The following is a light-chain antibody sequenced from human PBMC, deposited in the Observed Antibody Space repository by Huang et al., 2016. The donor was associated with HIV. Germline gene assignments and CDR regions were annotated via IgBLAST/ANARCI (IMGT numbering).Light chain of an antibody. CDR2: KVF. CDR3: MQGTHWPQT. CDR1: HRLLHSDGHTC. J-gene: IGKJ1*01. V-gene: IGKV2-30*02. Sequence: DVVLTHSPLSLPVTLGQPASISCTSSHRLLHSDGHTCLNWFLQRPGQSPRRLIYKVFNRDFGVPARFSGSGSGADFTLTISRVEADDIGVYYCMQGTHWPQTFGQGTKVEVK.